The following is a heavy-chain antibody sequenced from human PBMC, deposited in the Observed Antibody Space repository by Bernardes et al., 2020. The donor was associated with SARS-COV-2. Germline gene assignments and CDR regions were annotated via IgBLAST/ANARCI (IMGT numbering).Heavy chain of an antibody. Sequence: SETLSLTCTVSGGSISSYYWSWIRQPPGKGLEWIGYIYYSGSTNYNPSLKSRVTISVDTSKNQFSLKLSSVTAADTAVYYCARGLGLYDFWSGYLDYWGQGTLVTVSS. V-gene: IGHV4-59*01. D-gene: IGHD3-3*01. CDR1: GGSISSYY. J-gene: IGHJ4*02. CDR2: IYYSGST. CDR3: ARGLGLYDFWSGYLDY.